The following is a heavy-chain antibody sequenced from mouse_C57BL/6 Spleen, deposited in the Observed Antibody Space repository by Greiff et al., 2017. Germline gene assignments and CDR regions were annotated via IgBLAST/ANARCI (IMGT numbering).Heavy chain of an antibody. CDR3: ARYRDGGFAY. V-gene: IGHV1-69*01. CDR2: MDPSDSYT. Sequence: QVQLQQPGAELVMPGASVKLSCKASGYTFTSYWRHWVKQRPGQGLEWIGEMDPSDSYTNYNQKFKGKSTLTVDKSSSTAYMQLSSLTSEDSAVYYCARYRDGGFAYWGQGTLVTVSA. D-gene: IGHD2-3*01. CDR1: GYTFTSYW. J-gene: IGHJ3*01.